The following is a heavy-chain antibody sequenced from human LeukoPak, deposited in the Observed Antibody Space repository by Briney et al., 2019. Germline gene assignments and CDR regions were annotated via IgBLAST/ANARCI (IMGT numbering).Heavy chain of an antibody. CDR2: IYYSGST. CDR1: GGSISSSSYY. CDR3: ARHMGSEVRGGWYYYYYMDV. J-gene: IGHJ6*03. Sequence: PSETLSLTCTVSGGSISSSSYYWGWIRQPPGKGLEWIGSIYYSGSTYYNPSLKSRVTISVDTSKNQFSLKLSSVTAADTAVYYCARHMGSEVRGGWYYYYYMDVWGKGATVTVSS. D-gene: IGHD6-19*01. V-gene: IGHV4-39*01.